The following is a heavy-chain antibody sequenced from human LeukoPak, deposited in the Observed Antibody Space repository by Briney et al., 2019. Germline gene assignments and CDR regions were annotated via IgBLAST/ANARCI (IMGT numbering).Heavy chain of an antibody. CDR3: ARDRSNDYTPSYFDY. J-gene: IGHJ4*02. CDR2: INPSGGST. D-gene: IGHD3-3*01. CDR1: GYTFTSYG. Sequence: GASVKVSCKASGYTFTSYGINYVRQAPGQGLEWMGIINPSGGSTSYAQKFQGRVTMTRDTSTSTVYMELSSLRSEDTAVYYCARDRSNDYTPSYFDYWGQGTLVTVSS. V-gene: IGHV1-46*01.